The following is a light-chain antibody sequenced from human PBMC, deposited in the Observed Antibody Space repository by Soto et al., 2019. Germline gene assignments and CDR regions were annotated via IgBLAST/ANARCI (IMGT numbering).Light chain of an antibody. CDR2: EVS. CDR3: SSYAGSNNVV. V-gene: IGLV2-8*01. CDR1: SSDVGGYNY. Sequence: QSVLTQPPSASGSPGQSVTISCTETSSDVGGYNYVSWYQQQPGKAPKLMIYEVSKRPSGVPDRFSGSKSGNTASLTVSGPQAEDEADYYCSSYAGSNNVVFGGGTKLTVL. J-gene: IGLJ2*01.